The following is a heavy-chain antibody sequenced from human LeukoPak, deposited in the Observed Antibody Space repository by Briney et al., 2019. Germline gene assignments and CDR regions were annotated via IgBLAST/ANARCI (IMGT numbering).Heavy chain of an antibody. Sequence: RASVKVSCKASGGTFSSYANSWVRQAPGQGLEWMGGIIPIFGTANYAQKFQGRVTITTDESTSTAYMELSSLRSEDTAVYYCARGVVVPAPVDYYYMDVWGKGTTVTVSS. V-gene: IGHV1-69*05. CDR1: GGTFSSYA. CDR3: ARGVVVPAPVDYYYMDV. D-gene: IGHD2-2*01. J-gene: IGHJ6*03. CDR2: IIPIFGTA.